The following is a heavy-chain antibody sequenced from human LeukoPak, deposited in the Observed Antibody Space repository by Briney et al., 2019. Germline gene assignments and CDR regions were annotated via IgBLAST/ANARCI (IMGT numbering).Heavy chain of an antibody. CDR2: IYYSGST. J-gene: IGHJ6*02. D-gene: IGHD3-3*01. CDR1: GRSISSYY. V-gene: IGHV4-59*01. CDR3: ARAGDFWSGYYSYGMDV. Sequence: SETLSLTCTVSGRSISSYYWSWIRQPPGKGLEWIRYIYYSGSTNYNPSLKSRVTISVDTSKNQFSLKLSSVTAADTAVYYSARAGDFWSGYYSYGMDVWGQGTTVTVSS.